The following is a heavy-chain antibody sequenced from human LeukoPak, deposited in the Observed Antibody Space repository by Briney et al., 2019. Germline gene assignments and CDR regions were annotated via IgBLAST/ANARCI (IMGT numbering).Heavy chain of an antibody. D-gene: IGHD6-19*01. J-gene: IGHJ4*02. Sequence: GSLRLSCAASGFTFSDYYMSWIRQPPGKGLEWIGEINHSGSTNYNPSLKSRVTISVDTSKNQFSLKLSSVTAADTAVYYCARGTGYSSGSAYYFDYWGQGTLVTVSS. CDR3: ARGTGYSSGSAYYFDY. CDR1: GFTFSDYY. V-gene: IGHV4-34*01. CDR2: INHSGST.